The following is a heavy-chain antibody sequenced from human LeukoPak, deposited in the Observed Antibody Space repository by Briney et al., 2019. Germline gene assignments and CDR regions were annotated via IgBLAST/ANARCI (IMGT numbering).Heavy chain of an antibody. D-gene: IGHD3-22*01. V-gene: IGHV3-21*05. CDR1: GFTFGDYA. CDR2: ISSSSSYI. CDR3: ARDSGYYYYFDY. Sequence: GGSLRLSCTASGFTFGDYAMSWVRQAPGKGLEWVSYISSSSSYIYYADSVKGRFTISRDNAKNSLYLQMNSLRAEDTALYYCARDSGYYYYFDYWGQGTLVTVSS. J-gene: IGHJ4*02.